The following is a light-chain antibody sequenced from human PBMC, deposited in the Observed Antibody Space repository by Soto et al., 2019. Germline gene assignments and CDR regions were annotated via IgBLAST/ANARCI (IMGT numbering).Light chain of an antibody. CDR3: QSYDSSLSGYV. J-gene: IGLJ1*01. CDR2: ENN. V-gene: IGLV1-40*01. CDR1: SSNIGAGYE. Sequence: QSVLTQPPSVSGAPGQRVTISCTGSSSNIGAGYEAPWYQQVPGTAPKLLIYENNYRPSGVPDRFSGSKSGTSASLAITGLQAEDEAEYYCQSYDSSLSGYVFGTGTKRTVL.